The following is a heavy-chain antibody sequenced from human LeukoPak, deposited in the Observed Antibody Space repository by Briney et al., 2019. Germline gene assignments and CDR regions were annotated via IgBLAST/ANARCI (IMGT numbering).Heavy chain of an antibody. D-gene: IGHD6-6*01. CDR2: INNDGSDT. CDR1: GLTLSAYW. J-gene: IGHJ6*03. Sequence: PGGSLRLSCAASGLTLSAYWMYWVRQGPGKGPEWVSFINNDGSDTKYADSVKGRFTVSRDDAKSTPFLQMNSLRAEDTAVYYCARDLYSSSSSSTDSYYMDVWGKGTTVTVSS. V-gene: IGHV3-74*03. CDR3: ARDLYSSSSSSTDSYYMDV.